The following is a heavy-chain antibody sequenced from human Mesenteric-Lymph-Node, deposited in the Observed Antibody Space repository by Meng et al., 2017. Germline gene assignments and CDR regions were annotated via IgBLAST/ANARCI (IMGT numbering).Heavy chain of an antibody. CDR3: ASAGYYCLDY. J-gene: IGHJ4*02. Sequence: QHQGSGPGLVKPPRTLSLTCTVSGGSISSGGYYWSWIRQHPGKGREWIGYIHDSGGTYYNPSLKSRVTISADTSKNQFSRKLSSVTAGDTAVYYCASAGYYCLDYWGQGSLVTVSS. D-gene: IGHD2-15*01. CDR1: GGSISSGGYY. V-gene: IGHV4-31*03. CDR2: IHDSGGT.